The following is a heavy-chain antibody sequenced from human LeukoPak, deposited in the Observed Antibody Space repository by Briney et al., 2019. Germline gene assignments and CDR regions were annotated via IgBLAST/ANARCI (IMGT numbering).Heavy chain of an antibody. D-gene: IGHD2-2*02. CDR2: ISGSGGST. CDR3: AKRYCSSTSCYMGYFDY. CDR1: GFTFSSYA. Sequence: QPGASLRLSCAASGFTFSSYAMSWVRQAPGKVLEWVSAISGSGGSTYYADSVKGRFTISRDNSKNTLYLQMNSLRAEDTAVYYCAKRYCSSTSCYMGYFDYWGQGTLVTVSS. V-gene: IGHV3-23*01. J-gene: IGHJ4*02.